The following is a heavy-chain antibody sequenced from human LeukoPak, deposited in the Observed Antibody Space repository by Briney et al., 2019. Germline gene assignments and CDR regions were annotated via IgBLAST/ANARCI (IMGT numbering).Heavy chain of an antibody. CDR2: IYYSGST. Sequence: SETLSLTCTVSGGSISSHYWSWIRQPPGKGLEWIGYIYYSGSTNYNPSLKSRVTISVDTSKNQFSLKLSSVTAADTAVYYRARSPLRFLEYFDYWGQGTLVTVSS. J-gene: IGHJ4*02. CDR1: GGSISSHY. D-gene: IGHD3-3*01. V-gene: IGHV4-59*11. CDR3: ARSPLRFLEYFDY.